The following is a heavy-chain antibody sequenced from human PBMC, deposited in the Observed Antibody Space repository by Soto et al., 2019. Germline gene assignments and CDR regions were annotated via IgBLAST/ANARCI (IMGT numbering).Heavy chain of an antibody. CDR1: GGPFSMFT. CDR3: ARGRGLYNSGRAQLDY. D-gene: IGHD6-19*01. Sequence: QVQLVQSGAEVKKPGSSVRVSCKAAGGPFSMFTFNWVRQAPGPGLEWMGGIIPRFRTTNYAPTLQDRVTITADASRNTLYMEVSSLRSEDTAVYFWARGRGLYNSGRAQLDYWGQGTPVTVSS. J-gene: IGHJ4*02. CDR2: IIPRFRTT. V-gene: IGHV1-69*01.